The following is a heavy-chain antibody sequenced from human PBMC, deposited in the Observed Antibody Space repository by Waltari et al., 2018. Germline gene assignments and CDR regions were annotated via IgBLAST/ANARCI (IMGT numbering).Heavy chain of an antibody. V-gene: IGHV5-51*01. D-gene: IGHD3-16*01. Sequence: VQLVQSGADVNKPGESLKISCKGSGYIISTYWIVCVGRMPGQGVEWMGLIFPGDSDTTYSPSFQGQVTISADKSINTAYLQWRSLKASDSAIYYCARRREEGTDYDFAYHYIDVWGRGTPVIVSS. J-gene: IGHJ6*03. CDR2: IFPGDSDT. CDR1: GYIISTYW. CDR3: ARRREEGTDYDFAYHYIDV.